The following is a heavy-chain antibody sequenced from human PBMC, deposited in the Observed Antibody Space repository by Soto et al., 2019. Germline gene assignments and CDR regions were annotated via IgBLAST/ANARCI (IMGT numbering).Heavy chain of an antibody. D-gene: IGHD6-19*01. CDR1: GGSISSGGYS. Sequence: QLQLQESGSGLVKPSQTLSLTCAVSGGSISSGGYSWSWIRQPPGKGLEWIGYIYHSGSTYYNPSLKSRVTISVDRAKNQFSLKLSSVTAADTAVYYCARAGGLGAVAVDYWGQGTLVTVSS. CDR3: ARAGGLGAVAVDY. CDR2: IYHSGST. J-gene: IGHJ4*02. V-gene: IGHV4-30-2*01.